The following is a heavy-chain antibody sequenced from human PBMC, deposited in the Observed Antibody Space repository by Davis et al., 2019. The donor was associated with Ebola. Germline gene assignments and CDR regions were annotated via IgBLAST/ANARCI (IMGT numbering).Heavy chain of an antibody. Sequence: MPSETLSLTCAVSGGSISSGGYSWSWIRQPPGKGLEWIGYIYHSGSIYYNPSLKSRVTISVDRSKNQFSLKLSSVTAADTAVYYCARASSSVRGWFDPWGQGTLVTVSS. D-gene: IGHD6-6*01. J-gene: IGHJ5*02. V-gene: IGHV4-30-2*01. CDR1: GGSISSGGYS. CDR2: IYHSGSI. CDR3: ARASSSVRGWFDP.